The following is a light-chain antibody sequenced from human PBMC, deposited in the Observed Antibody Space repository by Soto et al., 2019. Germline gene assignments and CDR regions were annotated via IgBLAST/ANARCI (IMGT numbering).Light chain of an antibody. Sequence: EIVLTQSPGTLSLSPGERATLSCRASQSVSSSYLAWYQQKPGQAPRLLIYGASSRATGIPDRFSGSGSGTDFTLTISRLEPEDYAMYYCQQYGSSPRKFGQGTKVEIK. CDR1: QSVSSSY. J-gene: IGKJ1*01. CDR3: QQYGSSPRK. CDR2: GAS. V-gene: IGKV3-20*01.